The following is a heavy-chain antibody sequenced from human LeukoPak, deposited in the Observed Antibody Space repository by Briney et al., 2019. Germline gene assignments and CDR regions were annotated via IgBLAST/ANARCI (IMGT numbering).Heavy chain of an antibody. CDR3: ARDPSGYAHLEGDTGWFYP. D-gene: IGHD5-12*01. CDR1: GFPFNNYW. CDR2: IKQDGSVK. V-gene: IGHV3-7*01. Sequence: GGSLRLSCAASGFPFNNYWMSWVRQAPGKGLEWVANIKQDGSVKNYVDYMEGRFTISRDNAKNSLYLQMNSLSAEDTAVYYCARDPSGYAHLEGDTGWFYPWGQGTLVTVSS. J-gene: IGHJ5*02.